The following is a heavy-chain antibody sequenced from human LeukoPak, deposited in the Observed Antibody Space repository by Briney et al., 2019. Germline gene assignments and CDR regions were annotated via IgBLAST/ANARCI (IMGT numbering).Heavy chain of an antibody. J-gene: IGHJ6*02. CDR3: TRRPIQLWLHNGMDV. V-gene: IGHV3-49*04. D-gene: IGHD5-18*01. CDR1: GFTFGDHA. CDR2: IRSKAYGGTT. Sequence: GGSLRLSCTASGFTFGDHAMSWVRQAPGKGLEWVGFIRSKAYGGTTEYAASVKGRFTISRDDSTSIAYLQMNSLKTEDTAVYYCTRRPIQLWLHNGMDVWGQGTTVTVSS.